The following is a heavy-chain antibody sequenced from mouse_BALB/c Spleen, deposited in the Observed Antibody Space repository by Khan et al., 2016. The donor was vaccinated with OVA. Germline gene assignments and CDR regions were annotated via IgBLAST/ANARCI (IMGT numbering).Heavy chain of an antibody. CDR1: GYTFTSYW. CDR2: INPSTDYT. D-gene: IGHD1-1*01. CDR3: TNHGSSSAWFTY. Sequence: QVRLQQSGAELAKPGASVKMSCKASGYTFTSYWMHWVKQRPGQGLEWIGYINPSTDYTEYNQKFKDKATLTADKSSSTAYMQPTSLTSEDSAVYYCTNHGSSSAWFTYWGQGTLVTVSA. V-gene: IGHV1-7*01. J-gene: IGHJ3*01.